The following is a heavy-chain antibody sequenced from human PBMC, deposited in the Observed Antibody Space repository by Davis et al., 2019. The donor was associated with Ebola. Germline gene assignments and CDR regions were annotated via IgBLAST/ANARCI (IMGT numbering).Heavy chain of an antibody. V-gene: IGHV5-51*01. CDR2: IYPGDSDT. J-gene: IGHJ4*02. D-gene: IGHD1-1*01. Sequence: PGGSLRLSCKGSGYSFTSYWIGWVRQMPGKGLEWMGIIYPGDSDTRYSPSFQGQVTISADKSISTAYLQWSSLKASDTAMYYCARLSNKINWSLDYWGQGTLVTVSS. CDR1: GYSFTSYW. CDR3: ARLSNKINWSLDY.